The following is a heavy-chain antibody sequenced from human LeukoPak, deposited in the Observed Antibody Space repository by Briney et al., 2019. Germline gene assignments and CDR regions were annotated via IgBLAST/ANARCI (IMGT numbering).Heavy chain of an antibody. V-gene: IGHV3-30-3*01. CDR3: AREYYYGSGSYYPFDY. Sequence: HTGRSLRLSCAASGFTFSSYAMHWVRQAPGKGLEWVAVISYDGSNKYYADSVKGRFTISRDNSKNTLYLQMNSLRAEDTAVYYCAREYYYGSGSYYPFDYWGQGTLVTVSS. D-gene: IGHD3-10*01. CDR2: ISYDGSNK. CDR1: GFTFSSYA. J-gene: IGHJ4*02.